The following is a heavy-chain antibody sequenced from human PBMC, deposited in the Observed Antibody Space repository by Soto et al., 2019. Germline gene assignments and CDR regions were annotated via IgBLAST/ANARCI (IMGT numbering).Heavy chain of an antibody. CDR1: GGTFSSYA. V-gene: IGHV1-69*13. CDR3: ALLPYYDSSGTNPDY. J-gene: IGHJ4*02. CDR2: ITPIFGTA. D-gene: IGHD3-22*01. Sequence: SVNVSCKASGGTFSSYAISWVRQAPGQGLEWMGGITPIFGTANYAQKFQGRVTITADESTSTAYMELSSLRSEDTAVYYCALLPYYDSSGTNPDYWGQGTLVTVSS.